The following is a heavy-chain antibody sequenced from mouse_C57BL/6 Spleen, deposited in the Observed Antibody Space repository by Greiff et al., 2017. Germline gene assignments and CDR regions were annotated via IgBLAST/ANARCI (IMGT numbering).Heavy chain of an antibody. CDR3: ARGYYGSSAWFAY. V-gene: IGHV3-6*01. CDR2: ISYDGSN. D-gene: IGHD1-1*01. Sequence: EVQLVESGPGLVKPSQSLSLTCSVTGYSITSGYYWNWIRQFPGNKLEWMGYISYDGSNNYNPSLKNRISITRDTSKNQFFLKLNSVTTEDTATYYCARGYYGSSAWFAYWGQGTLVTVSA. J-gene: IGHJ3*01. CDR1: GYSITSGYY.